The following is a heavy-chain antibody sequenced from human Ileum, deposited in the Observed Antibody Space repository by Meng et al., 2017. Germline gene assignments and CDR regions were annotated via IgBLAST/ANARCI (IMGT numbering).Heavy chain of an antibody. CDR1: GGSISSSFY. J-gene: IGHJ4*02. D-gene: IGHD2-15*01. Sequence: VRVPESGPGRVEPSGTLSLTRTSSGGSISSSFYWSWVRQSPGKGLEWIGQIYLAGSPNYNPSLESRVTISVDKSKNQFSLRLTSVTAADTAIFYCVRHGGKYFDSWGQGTLVTVSS. CDR3: VRHGGKYFDS. CDR2: IYLAGSP. V-gene: IGHV4-4*02.